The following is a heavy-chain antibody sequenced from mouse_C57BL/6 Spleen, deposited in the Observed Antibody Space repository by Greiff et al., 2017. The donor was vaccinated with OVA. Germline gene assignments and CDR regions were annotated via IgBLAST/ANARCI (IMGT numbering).Heavy chain of an antibody. CDR1: GYTFTSYW. CDR2: IDPSDSET. D-gene: IGHD2-1*01. V-gene: IGHV1-52*01. J-gene: IGHJ4*01. Sequence: QVQLQQPGAELVRPGSSVKLSCKASGYTFTSYWMHWVKQRPIQGLEWIGNIDPSDSETHYNQKFKDKATLTVDKSSSTAYMQRSSLTSEDSAVYYCARYYGNYYAMDYWGQGTSVTVSS. CDR3: ARYYGNYYAMDY.